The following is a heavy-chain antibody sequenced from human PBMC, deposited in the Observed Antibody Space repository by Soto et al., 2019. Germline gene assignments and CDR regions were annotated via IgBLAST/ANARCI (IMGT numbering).Heavy chain of an antibody. J-gene: IGHJ3*02. V-gene: IGHV3-66*01. Sequence: HPGGSLRLSCTASGFIVSDTYVNWVRQAPGKGLEWVSVISNRGDTHYADSVRGRFSLSRDISDNTLHLQMNNLRVEDTAVYYCAREPRYCRGGSCSITGDAXDIWGQGTMVTVSS. CDR1: GFIVSDTY. CDR2: ISNRGDT. CDR3: AREPRYCRGGSCSITGDAXDI. D-gene: IGHD2-15*01.